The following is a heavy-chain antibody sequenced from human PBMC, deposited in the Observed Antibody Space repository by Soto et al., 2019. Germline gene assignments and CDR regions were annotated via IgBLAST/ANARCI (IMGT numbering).Heavy chain of an antibody. CDR3: ARESGGSGWRHAFDI. Sequence: VSGGSINPDDNYWSWIRQHPWKGLEWIGYIHYGGSSYYNPSLKSRLTISVDTSKNQFSLRLSSVTAADTAVYYCARESGGSGWRHAFDIWGQGTMVTVSS. V-gene: IGHV4-31*02. CDR2: IHYGGSS. CDR1: GGSINPDDNY. J-gene: IGHJ3*02. D-gene: IGHD6-19*01.